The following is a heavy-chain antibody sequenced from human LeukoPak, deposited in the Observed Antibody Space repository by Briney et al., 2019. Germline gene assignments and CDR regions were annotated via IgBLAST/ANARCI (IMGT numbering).Heavy chain of an antibody. V-gene: IGHV3-7*04. CDR1: GFPFSSYW. Sequence: PTGGSLRLSCVASGFPFSSYWMTWVRQAPGKGLEWVANIKQDGSKKSYVDSVKGRFTISRDNAKNSLYLQMNSLRAEDTAIYYCTRVGYIDEGIDHWGQGTLVTVSS. D-gene: IGHD5-24*01. CDR2: IKQDGSKK. J-gene: IGHJ4*02. CDR3: TRVGYIDEGIDH.